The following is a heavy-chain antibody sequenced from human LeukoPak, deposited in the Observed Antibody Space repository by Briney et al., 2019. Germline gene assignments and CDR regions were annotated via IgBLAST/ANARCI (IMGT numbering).Heavy chain of an antibody. Sequence: GGSLRLSCAASGFTFSGYAMSWVRQAPGKGLEWVSAISGSGGSTYYADSVKGRFTISRDNSKNTLYLQMNSLRAEDTAVYYCARAKVRGVIIKSFDYWGQGTLVTVSS. J-gene: IGHJ4*02. CDR1: GFTFSGYA. CDR3: ARAKVRGVIIKSFDY. D-gene: IGHD3-10*01. CDR2: ISGSGGST. V-gene: IGHV3-23*01.